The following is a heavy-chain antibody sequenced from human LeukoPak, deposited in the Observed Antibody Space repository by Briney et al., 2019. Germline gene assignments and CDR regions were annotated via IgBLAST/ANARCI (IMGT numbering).Heavy chain of an antibody. V-gene: IGHV3-30*18. D-gene: IGHD3-22*01. CDR3: AKDPSVGITMIVVVTYYFDY. J-gene: IGHJ4*02. Sequence: GGSLRLSCAASGFTFSSYGMHWVRQAPGKGLEWVAVISYDGSNKYYADSVKGRFTISRDNSKNTLYLQMNSLRAEDTAVYYCAKDPSVGITMIVVVTYYFDYWGQGTLVTVSS. CDR2: ISYDGSNK. CDR1: GFTFSSYG.